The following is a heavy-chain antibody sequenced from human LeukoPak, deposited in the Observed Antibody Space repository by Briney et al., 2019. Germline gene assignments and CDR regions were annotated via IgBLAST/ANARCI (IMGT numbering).Heavy chain of an antibody. CDR2: IYSSGST. D-gene: IGHD6-19*01. CDR3: ARGGSGWRFDY. Sequence: SETLSLTCTVSGASISSYYWSWIRQPPGKGLEWIGRIYSSGSTNYNPSLKSRVTMSLDTSKNQFSLKLRSVTAADTAVYYCARGGSGWRFDYWGQGTPVTVSS. J-gene: IGHJ4*02. V-gene: IGHV4-4*07. CDR1: GASISSYY.